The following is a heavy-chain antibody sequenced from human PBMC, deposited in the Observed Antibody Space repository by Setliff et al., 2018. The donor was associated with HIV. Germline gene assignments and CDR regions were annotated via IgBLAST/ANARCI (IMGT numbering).Heavy chain of an antibody. J-gene: IGHJ6*02. CDR2: IRYTGSNK. CDR1: GFTFNTYA. D-gene: IGHD2-15*01. V-gene: IGHV3-30*02. Sequence: GSLRLSCAASGFTFNTYAMNWVRQAPGKGLEWVAFIRYTGSNKYYADSVKGRFTISRDNSKNTLYLQMNSLRVEDTAVYYCAKDVCSGAYCYAYYYYGMDVWGQGTMVTVSS. CDR3: AKDVCSGAYCYAYYYYGMDV.